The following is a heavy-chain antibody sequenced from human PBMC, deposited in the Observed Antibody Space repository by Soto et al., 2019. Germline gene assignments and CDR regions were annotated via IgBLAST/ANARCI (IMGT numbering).Heavy chain of an antibody. CDR2: ISAHNGNT. D-gene: IGHD1-1*01. Sequence: QVQLVQSGAEVKKAGASVKVSCKASGYTFTRYGFSWVRQAPGQGLEWMGWISAHNGNTNYPQKFQGRVTMTTDTSTSTAYMELRSLRSEDTAVYYCARDLWIGGTYHRMDLWGQGTTVTVSS. V-gene: IGHV1-18*01. CDR3: ARDLWIGGTYHRMDL. CDR1: GYTFTRYG. J-gene: IGHJ6*02.